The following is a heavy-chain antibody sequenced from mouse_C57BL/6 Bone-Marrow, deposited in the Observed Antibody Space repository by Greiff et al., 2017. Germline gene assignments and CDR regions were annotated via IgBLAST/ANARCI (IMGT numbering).Heavy chain of an antibody. J-gene: IGHJ1*03. V-gene: IGHV1-82*01. D-gene: IGHD2-4*01. CDR3: ARGGDDYGYFDV. Sequence: QVQLQQSGPELVKPGASVKISCKASGYAFSSSWMTWVKQRPGQGLEWIGRIYPGDGDTNYNGKFKGKATLTADKSSSTAYMQLSSLTSEDSAVYFCARGGDDYGYFDVWGTGTTVTVSS. CDR1: GYAFSSSW. CDR2: IYPGDGDT.